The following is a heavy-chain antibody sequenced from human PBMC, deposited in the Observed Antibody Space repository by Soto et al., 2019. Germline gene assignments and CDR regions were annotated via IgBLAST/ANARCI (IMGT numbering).Heavy chain of an antibody. CDR3: ARDGGYCTNGVCYTDWFDP. V-gene: IGHV4-4*07. CDR2: IYTSGST. Sequence: PSETLSLTCTVSGGSISSYYWSWIRQPAGKELEWIGRIYTSGSTNYNPSLKSRVIMSVDTSKNQFSLKLSSVTAADTAVYYCARDGGYCTNGVCYTDWFDPWGQGTLVTVS. D-gene: IGHD2-8*01. J-gene: IGHJ5*02. CDR1: GGSISSYY.